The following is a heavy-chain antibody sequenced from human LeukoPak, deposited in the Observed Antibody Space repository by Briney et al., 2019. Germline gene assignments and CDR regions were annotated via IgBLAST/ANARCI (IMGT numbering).Heavy chain of an antibody. CDR2: ISGSGGST. Sequence: TGGSLRLSCAASGFTFSNYAMSWVRQAPGKGLEWVSSISGSGGSTYYADSVKGRFTISGDNSKNTMYLQVNSLRAEDKAVYYCAKDGSGSSPGVWGQGTTVTVSS. V-gene: IGHV3-23*01. CDR3: AKDGSGSSPGV. CDR1: GFTFSNYA. D-gene: IGHD2-15*01. J-gene: IGHJ6*02.